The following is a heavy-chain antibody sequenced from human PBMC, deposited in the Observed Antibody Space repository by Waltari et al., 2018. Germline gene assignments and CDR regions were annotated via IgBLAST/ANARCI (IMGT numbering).Heavy chain of an antibody. CDR2: INPNSGGT. D-gene: IGHD3-10*01. V-gene: IGHV1-2*02. J-gene: IGHJ4*02. CDR1: GYTLPGSH. Sequence: QVQLVQSGAEVQKPGASVKVSCKASGYTLPGSHMPWIRHAHGPGLEWMGWINPNSGGTNYAQKFQGRVTMTRDTSISTAYMELSRLRSDDTAVYYCARVRFGDLGGWQDYWGQGTLVTVSS. CDR3: ARVRFGDLGGWQDY.